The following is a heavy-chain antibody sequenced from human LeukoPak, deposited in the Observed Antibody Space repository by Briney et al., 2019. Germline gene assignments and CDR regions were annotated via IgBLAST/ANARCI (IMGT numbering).Heavy chain of an antibody. J-gene: IGHJ3*02. CDR3: AKAGPDYYGSGSYSGAFDI. Sequence: GGSLRLSCAASGFTFSSYSMNWVRQAPGKGLEWVSAISGSGGSTYYADSVKGRFTISRDNSKNTLYLQMNSLRAEDTAVYYCAKAGPDYYGSGSYSGAFDIWGQGTMVTVSS. CDR1: GFTFSSYS. CDR2: ISGSGGST. D-gene: IGHD3-10*01. V-gene: IGHV3-23*01.